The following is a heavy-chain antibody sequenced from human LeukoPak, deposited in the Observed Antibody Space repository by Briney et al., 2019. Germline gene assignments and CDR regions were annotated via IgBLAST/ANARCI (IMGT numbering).Heavy chain of an antibody. J-gene: IGHJ3*02. D-gene: IGHD3-22*01. Sequence: ASVKVSCKTSGYTFTKFSMNWVRQAPGQGLEWMGWVNPNSGGTNYAQKFQGRITMTRDTSISTAYMELSRLRSDDTAVYYCATKNYYDSSGYYPIGAFDIWGQGTMVTVSS. CDR2: VNPNSGGT. CDR1: GYTFTKFS. V-gene: IGHV1-2*02. CDR3: ATKNYYDSSGYYPIGAFDI.